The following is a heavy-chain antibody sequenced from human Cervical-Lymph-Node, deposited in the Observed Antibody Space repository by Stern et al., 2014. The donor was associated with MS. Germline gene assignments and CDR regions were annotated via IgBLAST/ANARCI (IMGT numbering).Heavy chain of an antibody. CDR1: GYTFTSYA. CDR2: INTNTGNT. V-gene: IGHV7-4-1*02. Sequence: QVQLVQSGSELKKPGASVKVSCKASGYTFTSYAMNWVRQAPGQGLEWMGWINTNTGNTTYAQGFTGRFVFSLDTSVSTAYLQISSLKAEDTAVYYCAREDNAPTPLRYFDWLLSYGMDVWGQGTTVTVSS. CDR3: AREDNAPTPLRYFDWLLSYGMDV. D-gene: IGHD3-9*01. J-gene: IGHJ6*02.